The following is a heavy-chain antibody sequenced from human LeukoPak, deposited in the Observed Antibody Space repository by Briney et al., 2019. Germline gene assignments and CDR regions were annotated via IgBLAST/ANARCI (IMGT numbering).Heavy chain of an antibody. CDR1: GYTFTSYG. J-gene: IGHJ3*02. Sequence: ASVKVFCKASGYTFTSYGISWVRQAPGQGLEWMGWISADNGDTNYAQKLQGRVTMTTDTSTSTAYMELSRLRSDDTAVYYCARKRGVGVDTNAFDMWGQGTMVTVSS. D-gene: IGHD3-3*01. V-gene: IGHV1-18*01. CDR3: ARKRGVGVDTNAFDM. CDR2: ISADNGDT.